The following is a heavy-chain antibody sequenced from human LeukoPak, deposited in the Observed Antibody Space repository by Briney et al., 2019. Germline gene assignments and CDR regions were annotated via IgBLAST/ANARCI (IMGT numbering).Heavy chain of an antibody. D-gene: IGHD1-26*01. CDR2: IYPGDSDT. Sequence: GESLKISCKGSGYSFTTYWIGWVRQMPGKGLEWMGVIYPGDSDTRYSPSFQGQVTLSADKSISTAYLQWSSLKASDTAIYYCARALVGAATLSYWGQGTLVTVSS. V-gene: IGHV5-51*01. CDR1: GYSFTTYW. CDR3: ARALVGAATLSY. J-gene: IGHJ4*02.